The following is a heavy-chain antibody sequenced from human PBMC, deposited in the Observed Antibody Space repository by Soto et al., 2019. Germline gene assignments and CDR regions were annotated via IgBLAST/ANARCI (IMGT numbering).Heavy chain of an antibody. J-gene: IGHJ4*02. V-gene: IGHV4-30-4*01. CDR2: IYYSGST. D-gene: IGHD5-12*01. CDR3: ARVSYSGYESGLFDY. Sequence: SETLSLTCTVSGGSISSGDYYWSWIRQPPGKGLEWIGYIYYSGSTYYNPSLKSRVTISVDTSKNQFSLKLSSVTAADTAVYYCARVSYSGYESGLFDYWGQGTLVTVSS. CDR1: GGSISSGDYY.